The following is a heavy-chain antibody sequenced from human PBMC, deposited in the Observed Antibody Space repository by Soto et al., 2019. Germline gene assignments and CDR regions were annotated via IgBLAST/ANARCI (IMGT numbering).Heavy chain of an antibody. Sequence: EVQLVESGGGLVQPGGSLRLSCAVSGFTFSSYGMVWVRQATGKGLEYVSAISSNGVSTNYADSVKGRFTISRDNSKNTLWLQMGTLRADDMALYCCAREGRQLYWYFDLWGRGTLVTVSS. V-gene: IGHV3-64*07. J-gene: IGHJ2*01. CDR2: ISSNGVST. CDR3: AREGRQLYWYFDL. CDR1: GFTFSSYG.